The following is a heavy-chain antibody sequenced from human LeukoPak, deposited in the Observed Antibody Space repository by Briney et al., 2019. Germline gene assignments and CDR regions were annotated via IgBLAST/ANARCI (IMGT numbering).Heavy chain of an antibody. J-gene: IGHJ4*02. CDR3: AKEEVRGALDY. CDR2: ISYDGSNK. CDR1: GFTFSSYG. Sequence: GGSLRLSCAASGFTFSSYGMHWVRQAPGKGLEWVAVISYDGSNKYYADSVKGRFTISRDNSKNTLYLQMNSLRAEDTAVYYCAKEEVRGALDYWGQGTLVTVSS. D-gene: IGHD3-10*01. V-gene: IGHV3-30*18.